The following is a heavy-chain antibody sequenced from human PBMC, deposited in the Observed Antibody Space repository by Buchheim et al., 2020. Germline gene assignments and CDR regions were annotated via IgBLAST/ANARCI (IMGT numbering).Heavy chain of an antibody. V-gene: IGHV3-15*01. J-gene: IGHJ6*02. CDR3: TTSRLVTPRHAYYYYGMDV. D-gene: IGHD3-9*01. CDR1: GFTFSNAW. CDR2: IKSKTDGGTT. Sequence: EVQLVESGGGLVKPGGSLRLSCAASGFTFSNAWMSWVRQAPGKGLEWVGRIKSKTDGGTTDYAAPVKGSFTISRDDSKNTPYLQMNSRKTEDTAVYYCTTSRLVTPRHAYYYYGMDVWGQGTT.